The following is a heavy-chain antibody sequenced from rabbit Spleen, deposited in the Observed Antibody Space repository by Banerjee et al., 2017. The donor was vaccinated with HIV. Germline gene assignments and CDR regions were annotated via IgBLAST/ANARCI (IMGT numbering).Heavy chain of an antibody. Sequence: QEQLVESGGGLVQPGGSLKLSCKASGFHFNNYGVSWVRQAPGKGLEWIGYIDPLFGGTYYAYWVNGRFTISSHNAQNTLYLQLNSLTAADTATYFCARSTYGYDDYGDLYYAAMDLWGQGTLVTVS. CDR3: ARSTYGYDDYGDLYYAAMDL. V-gene: IGHV1S47*01. D-gene: IGHD2-1*01. J-gene: IGHJ6*01. CDR1: GFHFNNYG. CDR2: IDPLFGGT.